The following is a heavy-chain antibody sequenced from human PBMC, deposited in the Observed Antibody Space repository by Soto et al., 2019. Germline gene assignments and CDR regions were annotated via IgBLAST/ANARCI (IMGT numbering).Heavy chain of an antibody. D-gene: IGHD4-17*01. J-gene: IGHJ5*02. CDR1: GGSISSYY. V-gene: IGHV4-59*08. CDR2: IYYSGSI. Sequence: PSETLSLTCTVSGGSISSYYWSWIRQPPGKGLEWIGYIYYSGSINYNPSLKSRVTISVDTSKNQFSLKLSSVTAADTAVYYCARRNDYGDYVRVNHNWFDPWGQGTLVTVSS. CDR3: ARRNDYGDYVRVNHNWFDP.